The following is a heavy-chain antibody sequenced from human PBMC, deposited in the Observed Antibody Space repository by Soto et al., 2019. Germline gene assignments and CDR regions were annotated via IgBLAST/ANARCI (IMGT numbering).Heavy chain of an antibody. V-gene: IGHV3-64*01. CDR3: ARRGYGSRWPNVYMDV. CDR1: GFTFSNYE. Sequence: EAQLVESGGGLVQPGGSLRLSCAASGFTFSNYEMHWVRQGPGKGLEYVSGISNNGAHTDYAKSVKGRFTISRDNSENSLYLQTGSLRAEDMALYYCARRGYGSRWPNVYMDVWGKGTTVTISS. CDR2: ISNNGAHT. D-gene: IGHD6-13*01. J-gene: IGHJ6*03.